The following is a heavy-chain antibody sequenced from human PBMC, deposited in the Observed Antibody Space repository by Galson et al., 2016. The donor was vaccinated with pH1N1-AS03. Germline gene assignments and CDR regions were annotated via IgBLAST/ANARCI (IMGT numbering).Heavy chain of an antibody. J-gene: IGHJ2*01. CDR2: IQTTGNT. Sequence: ETLSLTCTVSGDSTFDYYWNWIRQPPGKGLEWIGYIQTTGNTKYNPSLKSRVTISIDPSNNQFSLHLMSLTAADTALYYCARDPPLEIGWYFDLWGRGTLVTVSS. D-gene: IGHD3-3*01. V-gene: IGHV4-4*09. CDR3: ARDPPLEIGWYFDL. CDR1: GDSTFDYY.